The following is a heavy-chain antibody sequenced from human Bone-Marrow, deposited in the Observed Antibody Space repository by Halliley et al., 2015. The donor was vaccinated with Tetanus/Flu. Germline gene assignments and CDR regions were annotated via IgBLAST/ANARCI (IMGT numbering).Heavy chain of an antibody. Sequence: SLRLSCAVSGLTFSNYAMSWVRQVPGKGLEWVAGISGSGYSIYYANSVRGRFTISRDNSKNTVHLQGHSLRDGDTAIYYCAKDKLANYDFWSGFDLWGQGTLLTVSS. CDR2: ISGSGYSI. D-gene: IGHD3-3*01. CDR1: GLTFSNYA. J-gene: IGHJ4*02. V-gene: IGHV3-23*01. CDR3: AKDKLANYDFWSGFDL.